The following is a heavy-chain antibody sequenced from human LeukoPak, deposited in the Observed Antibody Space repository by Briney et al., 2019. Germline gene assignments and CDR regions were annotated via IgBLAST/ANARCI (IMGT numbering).Heavy chain of an antibody. CDR3: ARGVYGGYFDQ. Sequence: SETLSLTCIVSGVSISGYYWSWIRQPLGKGLEWIGYIEYSGRTEYKPSLQSRLTISVDTSKNQFSLKVNSVTAADTAVYYCARGVYGGYFDQWGQGALVTVSS. V-gene: IGHV4-59*01. CDR2: IEYSGRT. J-gene: IGHJ4*02. CDR1: GVSISGYY. D-gene: IGHD4/OR15-4a*01.